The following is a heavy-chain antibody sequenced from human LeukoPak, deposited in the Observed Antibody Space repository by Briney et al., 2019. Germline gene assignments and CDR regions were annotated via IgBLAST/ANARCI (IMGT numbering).Heavy chain of an antibody. Sequence: KASETQSLTCTVSGGSISSYYWSWIRQPPGKGLEWIGYIYYSGSTNYNPSLKSRVTISVDTSKNQFSLKLRSVTAADTAVYYCARVSGYDWESFYDYWGQGTLVTVSS. CDR2: IYYSGST. CDR3: ARVSGYDWESFYDY. CDR1: GGSISSYY. D-gene: IGHD5-12*01. V-gene: IGHV4-59*01. J-gene: IGHJ4*02.